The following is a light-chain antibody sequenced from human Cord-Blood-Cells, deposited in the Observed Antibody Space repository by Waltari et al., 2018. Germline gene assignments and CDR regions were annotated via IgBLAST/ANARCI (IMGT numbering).Light chain of an antibody. CDR1: QSISSY. V-gene: IGKV1-39*01. CDR2: AAS. CDR3: QQSYSTPPLFT. Sequence: DIQMTQSPSSLSASVGDRVTITCRASQSISSYLNWYQQKPGKAPKLLIYAASSLQSGVPSRFSGSGSGTDFTLTISSLQPEDFATYYCQQSYSTPPLFTFDPGTKVDIK. J-gene: IGKJ3*01.